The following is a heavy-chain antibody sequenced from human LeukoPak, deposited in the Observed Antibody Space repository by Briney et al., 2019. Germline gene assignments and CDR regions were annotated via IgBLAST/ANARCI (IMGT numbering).Heavy chain of an antibody. CDR2: IIPIFGTA. D-gene: IGHD1-7*01. CDR1: GGTFSSYA. V-gene: IGHV1-69*13. J-gene: IGHJ4*02. CDR3: ARNRLELLSSPWWDC. Sequence: SVKVSCKSSGGTFSSYAISWVRQAPGQGLEWMGGIIPIFGTANYAQKFQGRVTITADESTSTAYMELSSLRSEDTAVYYCARNRLELLSSPWWDCWGQGTLVTVSS.